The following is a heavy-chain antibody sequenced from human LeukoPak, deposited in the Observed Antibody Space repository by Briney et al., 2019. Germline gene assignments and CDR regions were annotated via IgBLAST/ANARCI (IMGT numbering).Heavy chain of an antibody. D-gene: IGHD3-10*01. V-gene: IGHV4-38-2*01. CDR3: ARVWFGESYPFDP. Sequence: PSETLSLTCAVSGYSISSGYYWGWIRQPPGQGLAWIGSIYHSGSTYYNPSLKSRVTISVDTSKNQFSLKLSSVTAADTAVYYCARVWFGESYPFDPWGQGTLVTVSS. J-gene: IGHJ5*02. CDR2: IYHSGST. CDR1: GYSISSGYY.